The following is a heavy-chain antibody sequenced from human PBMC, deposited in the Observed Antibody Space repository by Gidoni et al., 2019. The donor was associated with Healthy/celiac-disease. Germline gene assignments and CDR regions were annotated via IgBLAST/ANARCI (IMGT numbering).Heavy chain of an antibody. CDR3: ARGIGLLYYYGMDV. CDR1: GGSISSNSYY. V-gene: IGHV4-39*01. CDR2: IYYSGST. J-gene: IGHJ6*02. D-gene: IGHD3-22*01. Sequence: QLHLQESGPGLVKPSETLSLTCTVSGGSISSNSYYWGWIRQPPGKGLEWIGSIYYSGSTYYSPSLKSRVTISVDTSKNQFSLKLSSVTAADTAVYYCARGIGLLYYYGMDVWGQGTTVTVSS.